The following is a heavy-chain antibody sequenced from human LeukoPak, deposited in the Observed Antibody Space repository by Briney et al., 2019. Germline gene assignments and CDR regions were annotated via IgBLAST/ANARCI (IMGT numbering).Heavy chain of an antibody. CDR3: ARIGLGYYYFDY. V-gene: IGHV3-7*01. CDR1: GFTFSSYW. D-gene: IGHD1-26*01. Sequence: TGGSLRLSCAASGFTFSSYWMSWVRQAPGKGLEWVANIKQDGSEKYYVDSVKGRSTISRDNAKNSLYLQMNSVRAEDTAVYYCARIGLGYYYFDYWGQGTLVTVSS. CDR2: IKQDGSEK. J-gene: IGHJ4*02.